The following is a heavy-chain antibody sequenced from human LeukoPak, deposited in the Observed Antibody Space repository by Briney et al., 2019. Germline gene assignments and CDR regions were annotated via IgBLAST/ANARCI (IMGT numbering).Heavy chain of an antibody. V-gene: IGHV3-73*01. Sequence: GGSLRLSCAASGFTFSGSAMHWVRQASGKGLEWVGRIRSKANSYATAYAASVKGRFTISRDDSKNTAYLQMNSLKTEDTAVYCCTSDAYGSGRPNDYWGQGTLVTVSS. D-gene: IGHD3-10*01. CDR1: GFTFSGSA. CDR2: IRSKANSYAT. J-gene: IGHJ4*02. CDR3: TSDAYGSGRPNDY.